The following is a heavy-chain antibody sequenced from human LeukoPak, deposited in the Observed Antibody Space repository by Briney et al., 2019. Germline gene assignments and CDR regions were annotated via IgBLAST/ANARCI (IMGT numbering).Heavy chain of an antibody. D-gene: IGHD6-13*01. Sequence: GGSLRLSRAASGFTFCSYSMNWVRQAPGKGLEWVSYISSSSGSIYYADSVKGRFTISRGNAKNSLYLQMNSLRDEDTAVYYCAACITTLGTLDYWGQGTLVTVSS. J-gene: IGHJ4*02. CDR3: AACITTLGTLDY. CDR2: ISSSSGSI. CDR1: GFTFCSYS. V-gene: IGHV3-48*02.